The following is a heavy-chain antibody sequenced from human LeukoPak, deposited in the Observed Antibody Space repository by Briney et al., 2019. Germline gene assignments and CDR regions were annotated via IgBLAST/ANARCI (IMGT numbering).Heavy chain of an antibody. V-gene: IGHV1-8*01. D-gene: IGHD3-9*01. Sequence: ALVKVSCKASGCTFTSYDINWVRQATGQGLEWMGRMNPNSGNTGYAQKLQGRVTMTTDTSTSTAYMELRSLRSDDTAVYYCARVHTTHTWYYDILTGQRGWFDPWGQGTLVTVSS. J-gene: IGHJ5*02. CDR1: GCTFTSYD. CDR2: MNPNSGNT. CDR3: ARVHTTHTWYYDILTGQRGWFDP.